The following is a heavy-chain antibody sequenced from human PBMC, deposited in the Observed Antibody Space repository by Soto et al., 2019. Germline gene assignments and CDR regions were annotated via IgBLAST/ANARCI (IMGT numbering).Heavy chain of an antibody. D-gene: IGHD6-19*01. V-gene: IGHV4-59*01. CDR2: IYYSGST. CDR3: ATAVADYYYYGMDV. Sequence: QVQLQESGPGLVKPSETLSLTCTVSGGSISSYYWSWIRQPPGKGLEWIGYIYYSGSTNYNPSLKSRVTISVDTSKNQFSLKLSSVTAADTAVYYCATAVADYYYYGMDVWGQGTTVTVSS. CDR1: GGSISSYY. J-gene: IGHJ6*02.